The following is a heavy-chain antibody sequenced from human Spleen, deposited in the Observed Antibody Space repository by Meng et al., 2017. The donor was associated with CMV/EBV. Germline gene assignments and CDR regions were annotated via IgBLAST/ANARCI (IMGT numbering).Heavy chain of an antibody. CDR3: ARDGPTVEFDY. V-gene: IGHV3-21*01. CDR2: ISSSSSYI. D-gene: IGHD4-23*01. CDR1: GFTFSSYS. J-gene: IGHJ4*02. Sequence: GESLKISCAASGFTFSSYSMNWVRQAPGKGLEWVSSISSSSSYIYYADSVKGRFTNSRDNAKNSLYLQMNSLRAEDTAVYYCARDGPTVEFDYWGQGTLVTVSS.